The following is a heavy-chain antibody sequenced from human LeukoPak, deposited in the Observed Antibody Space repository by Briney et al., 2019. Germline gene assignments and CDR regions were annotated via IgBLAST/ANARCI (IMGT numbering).Heavy chain of an antibody. CDR2: ISSSGSTI. CDR3: ARRSGIAVAGAFDY. Sequence: GGSLRLSCAASGFTFSDYYMSWIRQAPGKGLEWVSYISSSGSTIYYADSVKGRFTISRDNSKNTLYLQMNSLRAEDTAVYHCARRSGIAVAGAFDYWGQRTLVTVSS. V-gene: IGHV3-11*01. D-gene: IGHD6-19*01. J-gene: IGHJ4*02. CDR1: GFTFSDYY.